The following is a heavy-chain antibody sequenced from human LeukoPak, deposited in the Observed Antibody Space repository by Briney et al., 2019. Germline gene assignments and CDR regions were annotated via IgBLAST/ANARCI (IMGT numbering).Heavy chain of an antibody. CDR1: GFTFSSYD. Sequence: GGSLRLSCAASGFTFSSYDMHWVRQATGKGLEWVSAIGTAGDTYYPGSVKGRFTISRENAKNSLYLQMNSLRAGDTAVYYCARIKVGATGIDYWGQGTLVTVSS. CDR3: ARIKVGATGIDY. CDR2: IGTAGDT. J-gene: IGHJ4*02. V-gene: IGHV3-13*01. D-gene: IGHD1-26*01.